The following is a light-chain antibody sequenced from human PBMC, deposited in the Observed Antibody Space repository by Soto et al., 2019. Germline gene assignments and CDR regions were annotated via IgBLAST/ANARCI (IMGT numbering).Light chain of an antibody. CDR3: GTWDSSLSAFYV. CDR1: SSNIGNNY. CDR2: DNN. J-gene: IGLJ1*01. Sequence: QSVLTQPPSVSAAPGQKVTISCSGSSSNIGNNYVSWYQQLPGTAPKLLIYDNNKRPSGIPDRFSGSKSGTSATLGITGLQTGDEADYYCGTWDSSLSAFYVFGTGTKGTVL. V-gene: IGLV1-51*01.